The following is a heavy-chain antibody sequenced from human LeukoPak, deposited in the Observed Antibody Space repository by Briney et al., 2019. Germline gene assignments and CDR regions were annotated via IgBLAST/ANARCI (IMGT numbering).Heavy chain of an antibody. J-gene: IGHJ4*02. CDR2: ISYDGSNK. V-gene: IGHV3-30*03. Sequence: GGSLRLSCAASGFTFSSYGMHWVRQAPGKGLEWVAVISYDGSNKYYADSVKGRFTISRDNSKNTLYLQMNSLRAEDTAVYYCARERGDSIAAVSYWGQGTLVTVSS. D-gene: IGHD6-13*01. CDR3: ARERGDSIAAVSY. CDR1: GFTFSSYG.